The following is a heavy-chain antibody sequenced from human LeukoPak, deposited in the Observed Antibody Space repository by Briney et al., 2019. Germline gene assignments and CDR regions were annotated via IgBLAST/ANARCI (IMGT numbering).Heavy chain of an antibody. J-gene: IGHJ2*01. CDR1: GGSISSYY. Sequence: PSETLSLTCTVSGGSISSYYWSWIRQPPGKGLEWIGYIYYSGSTNYNPSLKSRVTISVDTSKNQFSLKLSSVTAADAAVYYCARDPTYFDLWGRGTLVTVSS. D-gene: IGHD1-26*01. CDR2: IYYSGST. V-gene: IGHV4-59*01. CDR3: ARDPTYFDL.